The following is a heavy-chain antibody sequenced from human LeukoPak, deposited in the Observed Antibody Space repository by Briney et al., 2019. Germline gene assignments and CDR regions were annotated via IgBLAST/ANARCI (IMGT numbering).Heavy chain of an antibody. CDR2: INPNSGGT. Sequence: ASVKVSCKASGYTFTGYYMHWVRQAPGQGLEWMGRINPNSGGTNYAQKFQGRVTMTRDTSISTAYMELSRLRSDDTAVYYCANSRGYCTNGVCYSDAFDIWGQGTMVTVSS. J-gene: IGHJ3*02. D-gene: IGHD2-8*01. V-gene: IGHV1-2*06. CDR3: ANSRGYCTNGVCYSDAFDI. CDR1: GYTFTGYY.